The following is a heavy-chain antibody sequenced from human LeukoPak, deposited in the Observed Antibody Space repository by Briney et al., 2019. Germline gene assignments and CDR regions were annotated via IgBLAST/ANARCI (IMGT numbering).Heavy chain of an antibody. CDR1: GFTFSSYS. Sequence: GGSLRLSCAASGFTFSSYSMNWVRQAPGKGLEWVSSISSSSSTIYYADSVKGRFTISRDNAKNSLYLQMNSLRAEDTAVYYCARDVIVGAFDIWGQGTMVTVSS. D-gene: IGHD1-26*01. V-gene: IGHV3-48*04. J-gene: IGHJ3*02. CDR2: ISSSSSTI. CDR3: ARDVIVGAFDI.